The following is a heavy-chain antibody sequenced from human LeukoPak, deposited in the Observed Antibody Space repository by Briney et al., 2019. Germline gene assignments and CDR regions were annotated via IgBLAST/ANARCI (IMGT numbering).Heavy chain of an antibody. D-gene: IGHD4-17*01. J-gene: IGHJ4*02. CDR1: GFTFSSYS. CDR2: ISSSSTI. Sequence: HPGGSLRLSCAASGFTFSSYSMNWVRQAPGKGLEWVSYISSSSTIYYAESVKGRFTISRDNAKNSLYLQMNSLRDEDTAVYYCARDGDYWYWGQGTLVTVSS. CDR3: ARDGDYWY. V-gene: IGHV3-48*02.